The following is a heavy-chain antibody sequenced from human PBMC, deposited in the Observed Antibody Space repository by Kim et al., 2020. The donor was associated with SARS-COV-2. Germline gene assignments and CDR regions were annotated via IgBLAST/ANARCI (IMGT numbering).Heavy chain of an antibody. CDR2: IYTSGST. CDR1: GGSISSGSYY. CDR3: AREGHSGSYHWFDP. J-gene: IGHJ5*02. D-gene: IGHD1-26*01. V-gene: IGHV4-61*02. Sequence: SETLSLTCTVSGGSISSGSYYWSWIRQPAGKGLEWIGRIYTSGSTNYNPSLKSRVTISVDTSKNQFSLKLSSVTAADTAVYYCAREGHSGSYHWFDPWGQGTLVTVSS.